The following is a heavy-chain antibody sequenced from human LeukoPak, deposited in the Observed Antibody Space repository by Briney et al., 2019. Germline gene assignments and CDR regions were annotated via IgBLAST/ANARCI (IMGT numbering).Heavy chain of an antibody. V-gene: IGHV4-34*01. CDR2: INHSGST. D-gene: IGHD3-10*01. CDR1: GGSFSGYY. J-gene: IGHJ4*02. CDR3: ASGPIIMVRGVIFY. Sequence: PSESLSLTCAVYGGSFSGYYWSWIRQPPGKGLEWSGEINHSGSTNYNPSLKSRVTISVDTSKNQFSLKLSSVTAADTAVYYCASGPIIMVRGVIFYWGQGTLVTVSS.